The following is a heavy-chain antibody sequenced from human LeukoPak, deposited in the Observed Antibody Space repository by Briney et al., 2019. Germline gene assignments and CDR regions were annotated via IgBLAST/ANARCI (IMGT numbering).Heavy chain of an antibody. D-gene: IGHD3-16*02. V-gene: IGHV1-2*04. Sequence: ASVKVSCKASGYTFTGYYMHWVRQAPGQGLEWMGWINPNSGGTNYAQKFQGWVTMTRDTSISTAYMELSRLRSDDTAVYYCARERLGELSPRMVAFDIWGQGIMVTVSS. CDR3: ARERLGELSPRMVAFDI. CDR2: INPNSGGT. J-gene: IGHJ3*02. CDR1: GYTFTGYY.